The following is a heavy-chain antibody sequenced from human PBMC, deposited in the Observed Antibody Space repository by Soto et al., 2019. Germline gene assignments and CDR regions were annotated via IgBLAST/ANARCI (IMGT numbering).Heavy chain of an antibody. CDR3: ARENSIASLSYYYGMEV. V-gene: IGHV1-69*01. D-gene: IGHD6-6*01. CDR1: GGTFTGNP. J-gene: IGHJ6*02. Sequence: QVQLVQSGAEVKKPGSSVKVFCKASGGTFTGNPISWVRQAPGRGLEWMGGIIPMFGTTNYAQKFQGRVTITADESTTTAYMELNSLRSEDTAVYYCARENSIASLSYYYGMEVWGQGTTVTVSS. CDR2: IIPMFGTT.